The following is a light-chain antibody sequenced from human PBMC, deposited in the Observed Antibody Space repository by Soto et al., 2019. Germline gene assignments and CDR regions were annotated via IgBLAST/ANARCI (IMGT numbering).Light chain of an antibody. J-gene: IGKJ1*01. CDR1: QSISSW. Sequence: DIKMTQSPSTLSASVGDRVTITCRASQSISSWLAWYQQKPGKAPKLLIYDASSLESGVPSRFSGSGYGTEFTLTISGLQPDDFATYYCQQYNNYPWAFGQGTKVEIK. CDR3: QQYNNYPWA. V-gene: IGKV1-5*01. CDR2: DAS.